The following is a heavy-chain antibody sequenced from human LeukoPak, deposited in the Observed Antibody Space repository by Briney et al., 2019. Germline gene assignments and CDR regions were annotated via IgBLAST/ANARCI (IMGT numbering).Heavy chain of an antibody. CDR2: INSDGSST. Sequence: GGSLRLSCAASGFTFSSYWMHWVRQAPGKGLVWVSRINSDGSSTSYADSVKGRFTISRDNAKNTLYLQMNSLRAEDTAVYYWAREPWNGYYFDYWGQGTLVTVSS. CDR3: AREPWNGYYFDY. J-gene: IGHJ4*02. V-gene: IGHV3-74*01. D-gene: IGHD1-1*01. CDR1: GFTFSSYW.